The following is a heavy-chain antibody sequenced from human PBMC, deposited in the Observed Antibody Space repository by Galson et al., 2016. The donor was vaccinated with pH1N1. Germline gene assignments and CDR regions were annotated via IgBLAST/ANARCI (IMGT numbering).Heavy chain of an antibody. J-gene: IGHJ4*02. D-gene: IGHD1-26*01. CDR1: GFIFSDYA. CDR3: VRDHLWAFDY. V-gene: IGHV3-48*03. Sequence: LRLSCAASGFIFSDYAMNWVRQAPGKGLEWISYIRGGGTDIYYADSVRGRFTISRDDAKNSLYLQMSSLRAEDTALYYCVRDHLWAFDYWGRGVQVTVSS. CDR2: IRGGGTDI.